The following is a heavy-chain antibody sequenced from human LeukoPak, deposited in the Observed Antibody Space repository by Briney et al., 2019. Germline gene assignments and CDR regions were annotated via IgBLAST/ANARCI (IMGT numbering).Heavy chain of an antibody. D-gene: IGHD2-21*02. CDR1: GGTFSSYA. CDR3: ARARRQHIVVVTAIHSYYYGMDV. J-gene: IGHJ6*02. V-gene: IGHV1-69*13. Sequence: SVKVSCKASGGTFSSYAISWVRQAPGQGLEWMGGIIPIFGTANYAQKFQGRVTITADESTSTAYMGLSSLRSEDTAVYYCARARRQHIVVVTAIHSYYYGMDVWGQGTTVTISS. CDR2: IIPIFGTA.